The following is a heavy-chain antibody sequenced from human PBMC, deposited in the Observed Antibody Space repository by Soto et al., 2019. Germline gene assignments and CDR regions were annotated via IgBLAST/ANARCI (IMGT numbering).Heavy chain of an antibody. V-gene: IGHV1-8*01. CDR3: ARYGWFGELLHYYYYYGMDV. J-gene: IGHJ6*02. Sequence: GASVKVSCKASGYTFTSYDINWVRQATGQGLEWMGWMNPNGGNTGYAQKFQGRVTMTRNTSISTAYMELSSLRSEDTAVYYCARYGWFGELLHYYYYYGMDVWGQGTTVTVSS. D-gene: IGHD3-10*01. CDR2: MNPNGGNT. CDR1: GYTFTSYD.